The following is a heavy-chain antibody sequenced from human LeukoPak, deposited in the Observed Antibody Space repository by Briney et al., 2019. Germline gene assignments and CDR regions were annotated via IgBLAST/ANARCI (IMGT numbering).Heavy chain of an antibody. J-gene: IGHJ4*02. V-gene: IGHV3-30*02. Sequence: GGSLRLSCAASGFTFSSYGMHWVRQAPGKGLEWVAFIRYDGSNKYYADSVKGRFTISRDNPKNTLYLQMNSLRAEDTAVYYCARDLGLLPRDWGRGTLVTVSS. D-gene: IGHD3-22*01. CDR2: IRYDGSNK. CDR3: ARDLGLLPRD. CDR1: GFTFSSYG.